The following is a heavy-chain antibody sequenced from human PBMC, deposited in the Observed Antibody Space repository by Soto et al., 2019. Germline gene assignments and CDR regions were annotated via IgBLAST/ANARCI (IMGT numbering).Heavy chain of an antibody. CDR1: GGSISSGGYY. CDR2: IYYSGST. J-gene: IGHJ5*02. V-gene: IGHV4-31*03. Sequence: QVQLQESGPGLVKPSQTLSLTCTVSGGSISSGGYYWSWIRQHPGKGLEWIGYIYYSGSTYYNPSLKIRVTISVDTSKNQFSLKLSSVTAADTAVYYCARAEVVPAAIWFDPWGQGTLGTGSS. D-gene: IGHD2-2*01. CDR3: ARAEVVPAAIWFDP.